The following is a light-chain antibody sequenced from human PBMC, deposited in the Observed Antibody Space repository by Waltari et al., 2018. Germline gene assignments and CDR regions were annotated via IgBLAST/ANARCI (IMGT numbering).Light chain of an antibody. CDR3: QQSYSIPWT. Sequence: DIQMTQSPSSLSTSVGDRVTVTCRASQSISRYLNWYQQKPGKAPNLLIYRASSLHSGVPSRFNGSGSGTDFTLTISSLKPEDSATYYCQQSYSIPWTFGQGTMVETK. V-gene: IGKV1-39*01. CDR1: QSISRY. CDR2: RAS. J-gene: IGKJ1*01.